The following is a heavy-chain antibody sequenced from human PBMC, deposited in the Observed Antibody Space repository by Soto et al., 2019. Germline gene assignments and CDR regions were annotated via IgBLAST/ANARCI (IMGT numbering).Heavy chain of an antibody. CDR1: GYTFTNYG. Sequence: ASVKVSCKASGYTFTNYGVIWVRQAPGQGLEWMGWINAYNGNTDYAQKLQGRVTMTTDTPTGTAYMELRSLRSDDTAVYYCARGSNVREFCSGTRGHYDHWGQGTLVTVSS. CDR3: ARGSNVREFCSGTRGHYDH. V-gene: IGHV1-18*01. J-gene: IGHJ4*02. D-gene: IGHD2-2*01. CDR2: INAYNGNT.